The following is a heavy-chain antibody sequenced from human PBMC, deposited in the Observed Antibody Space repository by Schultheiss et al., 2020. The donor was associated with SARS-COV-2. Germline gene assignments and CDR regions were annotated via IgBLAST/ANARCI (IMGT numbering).Heavy chain of an antibody. D-gene: IGHD6-19*01. CDR3: ARSPGTYSSGWYDWFDP. CDR2: IYYSGST. V-gene: IGHV4-59*01. Sequence: SETLSLTCTVSGGSISSYYWSWIRQPPGKGLEWIGYIYYSGSTNYNPSLKSRVTISIDTSKSQFSLKLPSVTAADTAVYYCARSPGTYSSGWYDWFDPWGQGTLVTV. CDR1: GGSISSYY. J-gene: IGHJ5*02.